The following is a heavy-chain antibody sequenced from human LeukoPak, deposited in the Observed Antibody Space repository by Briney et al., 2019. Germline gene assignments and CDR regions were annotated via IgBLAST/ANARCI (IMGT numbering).Heavy chain of an antibody. CDR3: ARDGSYYYDSSGYSYFDY. CDR2: IYYSGST. Sequence: SETLSLTCTVSGGSISSSSYYWGWIRQPPGKGLEWIGSIYYSGSTYYNPSLKSRVTISVDTSKNQFSLKLSSVTAADTAVYYCARDGSYYYDSSGYSYFDYWGQGTLVTVSS. J-gene: IGHJ4*02. CDR1: GGSISSSSYY. V-gene: IGHV4-39*07. D-gene: IGHD3-22*01.